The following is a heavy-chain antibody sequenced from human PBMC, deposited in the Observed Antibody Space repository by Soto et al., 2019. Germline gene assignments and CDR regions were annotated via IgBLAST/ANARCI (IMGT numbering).Heavy chain of an antibody. V-gene: IGHV4-31*03. J-gene: IGHJ5*01. D-gene: IGHD3-10*01. Sequence: PSETLSLTCTVSGGSISSGGYYWSWIRQHPGKGLEWIGYIYYSGSTYYNPSLKSRVTISVDTSKNQFSLKLSSVTAADTAVYYCARAYLGYYGSGSYGFNWFDSWGQGTLVTVSS. CDR3: ARAYLGYYGSGSYGFNWFDS. CDR1: GGSISSGGYY. CDR2: IYYSGST.